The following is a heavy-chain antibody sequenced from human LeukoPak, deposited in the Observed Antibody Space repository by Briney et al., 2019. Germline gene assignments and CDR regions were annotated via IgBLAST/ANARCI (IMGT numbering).Heavy chain of an antibody. Sequence: ASVKVSCKASGYTFTSYGISWVRQAPGQGLEWMGWISAYNGNTNYAQKLQGRVTMTTDTSTSTAYMELRSLRSDDTAVYYCARDALSRPQWLLQSYNRFDPWGQGTLVTVSS. CDR1: GYTFTSYG. J-gene: IGHJ5*02. CDR2: ISAYNGNT. V-gene: IGHV1-18*01. D-gene: IGHD3-22*01. CDR3: ARDALSRPQWLLQSYNRFDP.